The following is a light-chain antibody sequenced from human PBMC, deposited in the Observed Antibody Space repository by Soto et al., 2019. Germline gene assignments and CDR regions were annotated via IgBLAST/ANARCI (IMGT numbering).Light chain of an antibody. Sequence: AIRITQSPSSFSASTGDRVTITCRASQGISSYLAWYQQKPGKAPRLLIYTASTLESGVPSRFSASGSGTEFTLTISSLHPDDFATYYCQEYNNYWTFGQGTKVDIK. CDR1: QGISSY. V-gene: IGKV1-8*01. J-gene: IGKJ1*01. CDR2: TAS. CDR3: QEYNNYWT.